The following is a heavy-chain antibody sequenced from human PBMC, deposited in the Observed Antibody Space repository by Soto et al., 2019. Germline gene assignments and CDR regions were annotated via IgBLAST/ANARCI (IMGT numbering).Heavy chain of an antibody. CDR3: ARGDRGGAGSPASYYDSGLDF. Sequence: DVQLLESGGDLVQPGGSLRLSCTASGFILSSYAMSWVRQAPGKGLEWVSRVSAGGGMKYHSDSVKGRFTISRDNSKNALFLQMSSLRIEDTARYYCARGDRGGAGSPASYYDSGLDFWGQGTTVTV. CDR2: VSAGGGMK. D-gene: IGHD2-21*01. CDR1: GFILSSYA. J-gene: IGHJ6*02. V-gene: IGHV3-23*01.